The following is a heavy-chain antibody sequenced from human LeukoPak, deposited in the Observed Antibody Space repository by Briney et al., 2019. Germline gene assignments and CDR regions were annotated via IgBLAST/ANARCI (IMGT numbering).Heavy chain of an antibody. CDR3: AKDMTPDSSGYYPDY. V-gene: IGHV3-9*01. D-gene: IGHD3-22*01. J-gene: IGHJ4*02. CDR1: VFPYDVYA. Sequence: GGSLSLSCAASVFPYDVYAMHCVRDSPGRGVECVSGISWNSGSIGYADSVKGRFTISRDNAKNSLYLQMNSLRAEDTALYYCAKDMTPDSSGYYPDYWGQGTLVTVSS. CDR2: ISWNSGSI.